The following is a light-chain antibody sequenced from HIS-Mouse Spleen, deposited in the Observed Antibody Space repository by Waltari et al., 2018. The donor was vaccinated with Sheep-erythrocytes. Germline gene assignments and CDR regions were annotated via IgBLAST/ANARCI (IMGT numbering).Light chain of an antibody. J-gene: IGLJ2*01. Sequence: QSVLTQPPSVSAAPGQKVPISCSGSSSNIGNNYVSWSQPLPGPAPKLLIYDNNKRPSGIPDRFSGSKSGTSATLGITGLQTGDEADYYCGTWDSSLSAGVFGGGTKLTVL. V-gene: IGLV1-51*01. CDR1: SSNIGNNY. CDR2: DNN. CDR3: GTWDSSLSAGV.